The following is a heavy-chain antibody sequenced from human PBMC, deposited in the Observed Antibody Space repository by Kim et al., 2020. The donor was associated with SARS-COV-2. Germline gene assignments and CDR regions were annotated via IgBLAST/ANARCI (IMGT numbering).Heavy chain of an antibody. CDR1: GFTFSSYS. Sequence: GGSLRLSCAASGFTFSSYSMNWVRQAPGKGLEWVSSISSSSSYIYYADSVKGRFTISRDNAKNSLYLQMNSLRAEDTAVYYCASNPWRQQLVWHRMDVWGQGTTVTVSS. J-gene: IGHJ6*02. CDR2: ISSSSSYI. CDR3: ASNPWRQQLVWHRMDV. D-gene: IGHD6-13*01. V-gene: IGHV3-21*01.